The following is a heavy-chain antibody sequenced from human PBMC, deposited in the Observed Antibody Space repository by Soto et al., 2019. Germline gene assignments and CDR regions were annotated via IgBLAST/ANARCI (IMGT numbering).Heavy chain of an antibody. CDR3: ARDNDNQLKYGMDV. J-gene: IGHJ6*02. CDR2: IYYSGST. D-gene: IGHD2-2*01. Sequence: PSETPSLTCTVSGGSISSYYWSWIRQPPGKGLEWIGYIYYSGSTNYNPSLKSRVTISVDTSKNQFSLKLSSVTAADTAVYYCARDNDNQLKYGMDVWGQGTTVTVSS. V-gene: IGHV4-59*01. CDR1: GGSISSYY.